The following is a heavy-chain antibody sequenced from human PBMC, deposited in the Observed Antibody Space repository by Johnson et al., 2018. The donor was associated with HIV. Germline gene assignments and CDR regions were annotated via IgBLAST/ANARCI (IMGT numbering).Heavy chain of an antibody. CDR2: ISYDGSNK. CDR3: ARAGDAFDI. J-gene: IGHJ3*02. V-gene: IGHV3-30*03. Sequence: VQLVESGGGLVKPGGSLRLSCAASGFTFSDYYMSWIRQAPGKGLEWVAVISYDGSNKYYADSVKGRFTISRDNSKNKLYLQTNSLRAGDTAVYYCARAGDAFDIWGQGTMVTVSS. CDR1: GFTFSDYY.